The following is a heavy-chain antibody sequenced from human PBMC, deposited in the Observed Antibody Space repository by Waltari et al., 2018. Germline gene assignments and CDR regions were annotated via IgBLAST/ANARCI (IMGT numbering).Heavy chain of an antibody. CDR1: GGTFSSYA. V-gene: IGHV1-69*01. CDR3: ARDLGRYYDRISSWFDP. D-gene: IGHD3-22*01. CDR2: ICPVFGEA. Sequence: QVQLVQSGAEVKKPGSSVKVSCKASGGTFSSYAISWVRQAPGQGLEWMGEICPVFGEANYARKVQGRGTMTADEATSTAYRELSSLRSEDTAVYYCARDLGRYYDRISSWFDPWGQGTLVTVSS. J-gene: IGHJ5*02.